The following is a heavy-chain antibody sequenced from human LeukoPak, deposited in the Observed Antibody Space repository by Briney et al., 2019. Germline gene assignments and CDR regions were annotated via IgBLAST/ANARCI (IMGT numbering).Heavy chain of an antibody. V-gene: IGHV4-34*01. CDR2: ISPSGNT. CDR3: ARHLREYYYDSSGYLNYFDY. CDR1: GGSFTIYS. Sequence: PSETLSLTCAVYGGSFTIYSWTWIRQPPGKSLEWVGEISPSGNTQYNPSLKSRVTISLDASKSQFYLKLNSVTAADTAVYYCARHLREYYYDSSGYLNYFDYWGQGTLVTVSS. D-gene: IGHD3-22*01. J-gene: IGHJ4*02.